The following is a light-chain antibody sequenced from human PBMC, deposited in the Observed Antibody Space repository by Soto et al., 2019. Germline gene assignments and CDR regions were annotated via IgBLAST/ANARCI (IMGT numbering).Light chain of an antibody. CDR3: SSYTSSTTRV. J-gene: IGLJ3*02. V-gene: IGLV2-14*01. Sequence: HSVLTQPASVSGSPGQSITISCTGSSSDVGGYNYVSWYQHHPGKAPKLLIFEVSNRPSGVSHRFSGSKSGNTASLTISGLQAEDEADYYCSSYTSSTTRVFGGGTQLTVL. CDR2: EVS. CDR1: SSDVGGYNY.